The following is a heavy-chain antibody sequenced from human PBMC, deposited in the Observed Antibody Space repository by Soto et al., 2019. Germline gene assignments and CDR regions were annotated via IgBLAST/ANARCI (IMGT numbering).Heavy chain of an antibody. CDR2: IYYSGST. CDR1: GGSISSYY. D-gene: IGHD5-18*01. V-gene: IGHV4-59*01. J-gene: IGHJ5*02. Sequence: SETLSLTCTVSGGSISSYYWSWIRQPPGKGLEWIGYIYYSGSTNYNPSLKSRVTISVDTSKNQFSLKLSSVTAADTAVYYCARGGGYSYGSGGWFDPWGQGTLVTVSS. CDR3: ARGGGYSYGSGGWFDP.